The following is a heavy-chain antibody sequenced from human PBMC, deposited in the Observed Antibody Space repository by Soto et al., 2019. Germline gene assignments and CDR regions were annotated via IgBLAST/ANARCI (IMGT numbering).Heavy chain of an antibody. CDR3: ARGRGPEKYDFWSGYYS. Sequence: SVKVSCKASGGTFSSYAISWVRQAPGQGLEWMGGIIPIFGTANYAQKFQGRVTITADNSTSTAYMELSSLRSEYTAVYYCARGRGPEKYDFWSGYYSWGQGTLVTV. J-gene: IGHJ4*02. CDR1: GGTFSSYA. CDR2: IIPIFGTA. V-gene: IGHV1-69*06. D-gene: IGHD3-3*01.